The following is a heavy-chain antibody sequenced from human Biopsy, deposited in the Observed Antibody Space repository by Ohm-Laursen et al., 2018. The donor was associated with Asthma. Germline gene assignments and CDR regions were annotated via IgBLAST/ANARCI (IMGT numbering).Heavy chain of an antibody. CDR1: GFVFSQSG. Sequence: LRLSCTASGFVFSQSGMHWVRQAPGKGLEWVALISSDGHNKYYKDSVKGRFTISRDNSKLRLYLEINSLRVEDSAVYFCARQSGQDYGDSSGFDIWGQGTKVAVSS. D-gene: IGHD3-22*01. CDR2: ISSDGHNK. V-gene: IGHV3-30*03. J-gene: IGHJ3*02. CDR3: ARQSGQDYGDSSGFDI.